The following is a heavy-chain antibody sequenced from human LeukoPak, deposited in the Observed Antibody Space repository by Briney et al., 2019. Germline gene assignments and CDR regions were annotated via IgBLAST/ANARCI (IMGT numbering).Heavy chain of an antibody. CDR1: GGSISSYY. Sequence: ASETLSLTCTVSGGSISSYYWSWIRQPPGKVLEWIGYIYYSGSTNYNPSLKSRVTISVDTSKNQFSLKLSSVTAADTAVYYCARDRYYYGSGSYRWFDPWGQGTLVTVSS. CDR3: ARDRYYYGSGSYRWFDP. D-gene: IGHD3-10*01. J-gene: IGHJ5*02. V-gene: IGHV4-59*01. CDR2: IYYSGST.